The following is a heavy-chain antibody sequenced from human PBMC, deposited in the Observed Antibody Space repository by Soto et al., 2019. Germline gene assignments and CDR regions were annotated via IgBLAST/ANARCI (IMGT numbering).Heavy chain of an antibody. CDR1: GFVFSNYA. D-gene: IGHD3-10*01. J-gene: IGHJ4*02. V-gene: IGHV3-23*01. Sequence: GGSLRLSCTASGFVFSNYAMFWFRQAPGRGLEWVSTIYAAGGGKYYAGSVKGRFTVSRDNSRDTLFLQMDSLRVEDTASYFCAKDLIRGDRYEDHDSWGQGTLVTVSS. CDR3: AKDLIRGDRYEDHDS. CDR2: IYAAGGGK.